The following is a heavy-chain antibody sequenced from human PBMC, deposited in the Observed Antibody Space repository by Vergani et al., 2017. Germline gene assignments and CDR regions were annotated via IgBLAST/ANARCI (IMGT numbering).Heavy chain of an antibody. J-gene: IGHJ4*02. CDR2: IYYSGST. CDR1: GGSISSSSYY. Sequence: QLQLQESGPGLVKPSETLSLTCTVSGGSISSSSYYWGWIRQPPGKGLEWIGSIYYSGSTYYNPSLKSRVTISVDTSKNQFSLKLSSVTAADTAVYYCARGGRYYDFWSGYYYDYWGQGTLVTVSS. D-gene: IGHD3-3*01. V-gene: IGHV4-39*01. CDR3: ARGGRYYDFWSGYYYDY.